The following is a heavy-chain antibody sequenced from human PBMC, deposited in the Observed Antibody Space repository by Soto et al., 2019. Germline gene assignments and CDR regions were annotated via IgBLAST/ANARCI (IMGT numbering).Heavy chain of an antibody. CDR1: RFTFSSYE. J-gene: IGHJ4*02. D-gene: IGHD5-12*01. CDR3: VRYCSTTLCDGVATRIFDY. V-gene: IGHV3-48*03. CDR2: ISSSGSTV. Sequence: EVHLVESGGALVQPGGSLRLSCAASRFTFSSYEMHWVRQAPGKGLEWVSYISSSGSTVYYADSVKGRFTISRDNTRNSLYLQMNSLRDEDTAFYYCVRYCSTTLCDGVATRIFDYWGQGTLVTVSS.